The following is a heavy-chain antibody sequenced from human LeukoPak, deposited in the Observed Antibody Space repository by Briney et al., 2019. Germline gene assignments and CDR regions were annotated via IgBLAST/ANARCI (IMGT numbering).Heavy chain of an antibody. Sequence: ASVTVSCTVSGYTLTELSMHWVRQAPGKGLEWMGGFDPEDGETIYAQKFQGRVTMTEDTSTDTAYMELSSLRSEDTAVYYCATADRLGELSLLYWGQGTLVTVSS. J-gene: IGHJ4*02. D-gene: IGHD3-16*02. CDR3: ATADRLGELSLLY. CDR1: GYTLTELS. CDR2: FDPEDGET. V-gene: IGHV1-24*01.